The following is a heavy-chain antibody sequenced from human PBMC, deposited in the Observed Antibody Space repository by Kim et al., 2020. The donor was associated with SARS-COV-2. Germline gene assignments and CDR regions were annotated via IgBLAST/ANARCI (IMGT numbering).Heavy chain of an antibody. J-gene: IGHJ4*02. CDR2: FYYSGST. V-gene: IGHV4-39*01. Sequence: SETLSLTCTVSGGSISSSSYFWGWIRQPPGKGLEWIGSFYYSGSTYYNPSLKSRVTISVDTSKNQFSLKLRSVTAADTAVYYCARQVQWLYDFAYWGQGTLVTVSS. CDR1: GGSISSSSYF. CDR3: ARQVQWLYDFAY. D-gene: IGHD6-19*01.